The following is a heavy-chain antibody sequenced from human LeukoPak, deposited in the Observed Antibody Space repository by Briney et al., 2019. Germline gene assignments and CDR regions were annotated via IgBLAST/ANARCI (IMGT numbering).Heavy chain of an antibody. V-gene: IGHV3-7*01. D-gene: IGHD5-12*01. J-gene: IGHJ4*02. CDR3: ARLWGDATIFDF. CDR2: INQDGSRE. Sequence: GGSLRLSCVTSEFIFSAFWMSWVRQAPGKGLEWVANINQDGSREHYVGSVEGRFTVSRDNAKNALYLQTNSLRAEDTAVYYCARLWGDATIFDFWGQGTLVTVSS. CDR1: EFIFSAFW.